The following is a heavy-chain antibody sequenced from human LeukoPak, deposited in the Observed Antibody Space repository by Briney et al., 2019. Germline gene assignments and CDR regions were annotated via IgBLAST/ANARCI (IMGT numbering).Heavy chain of an antibody. D-gene: IGHD3-3*01. CDR1: GGTFSSYA. CDR3: ARETFGYMDV. Sequence: ASVTVSCTASGGTFSSYAISWVRQAPGQGLEWMGGIIPIFGTANYAQTFQGRVTITTDESTSTAYMELSSLRSEDTAVYYCARETFGYMDVWGKGTTVTVSS. CDR2: IIPIFGTA. V-gene: IGHV1-69*05. J-gene: IGHJ6*03.